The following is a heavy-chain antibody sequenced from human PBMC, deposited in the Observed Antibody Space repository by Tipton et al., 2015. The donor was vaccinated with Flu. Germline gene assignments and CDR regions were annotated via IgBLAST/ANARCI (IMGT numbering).Heavy chain of an antibody. CDR3: ARDGAARGWFDP. Sequence: TLSLTCTVSGYSISSGYYWGWIRQPPGKGLEWIGSFYHVGDTYYNPSLKSRVTISVDMSKNQFSLKLRSVTAADTAVYYCARDGAARGWFDPWGQGTLVTGSS. D-gene: IGHD6-6*01. CDR1: GYSISSGYY. J-gene: IGHJ5*02. V-gene: IGHV4-38-2*02. CDR2: FYHVGDT.